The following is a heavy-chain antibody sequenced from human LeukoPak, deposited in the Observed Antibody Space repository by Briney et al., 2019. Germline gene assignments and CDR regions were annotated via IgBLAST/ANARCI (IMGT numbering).Heavy chain of an antibody. J-gene: IGHJ4*02. CDR1: GGSISSGNYY. CDR2: IYSSGST. V-gene: IGHV4-61*02. CDR3: ARDDYYESSGWFY. Sequence: ASETLSLTCTVSGGSISSGNYYWSWIRQPAGKGLEWIGRIYSSGSTNYNPSLKSRVTISEDTSKNQFSLKLTSVTAADTAVYYCARDDYYESSGWFYWGQGTLVTVSS. D-gene: IGHD3-22*01.